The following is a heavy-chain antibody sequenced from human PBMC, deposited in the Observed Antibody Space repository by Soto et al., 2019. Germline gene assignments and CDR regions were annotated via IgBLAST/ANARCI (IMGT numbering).Heavy chain of an antibody. CDR3: ARPPLPGYSIHFNS. CDR1: GYSFTSDW. J-gene: IGHJ4*02. Sequence: PGESLKISCKGSGYSFTSDWIGWVRQMPGKGLEWMGIVNPRDSDTRYSPSFQGQVTISADRSTGTAFLQWRSLKASDTALYYCARPPLPGYSIHFNSWGQGTLVTVSS. D-gene: IGHD2-15*01. CDR2: VNPRDSDT. V-gene: IGHV5-51*01.